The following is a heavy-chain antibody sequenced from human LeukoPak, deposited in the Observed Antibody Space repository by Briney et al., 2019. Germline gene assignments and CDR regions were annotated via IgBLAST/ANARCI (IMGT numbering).Heavy chain of an antibody. CDR3: ARAGLTTVVSFYYYYGMDV. Sequence: SVKVSCKASGGTFSSYAISWVRQAPGQGLEWMGGIIPIFGTANYAQKFQGRVTITADESTSTAYMELSSLRSEDTAVYYCARAGLTTVVSFYYYYGMDVRGQGTTVTVSS. V-gene: IGHV1-69*13. CDR1: GGTFSSYA. CDR2: IIPIFGTA. J-gene: IGHJ6*02. D-gene: IGHD4-23*01.